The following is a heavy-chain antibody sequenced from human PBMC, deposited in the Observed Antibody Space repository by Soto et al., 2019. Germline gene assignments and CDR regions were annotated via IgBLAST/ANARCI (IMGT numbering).Heavy chain of an antibody. CDR3: TTDSYFTSKLVRFDY. Sequence: GGSLRLSCAASGFTFSNSWINWVRQAPGKGLEWVGRIKSKTDGGTTDFAAPVRGRFAISRDDSRSMVYLQMNRLKTEDTAVYYCTTDSYFTSKLVRFDYWGLGTLVTVSS. CDR2: IKSKTDGGTT. D-gene: IGHD2-21*01. CDR1: GFTFSNSW. V-gene: IGHV3-15*07. J-gene: IGHJ4*01.